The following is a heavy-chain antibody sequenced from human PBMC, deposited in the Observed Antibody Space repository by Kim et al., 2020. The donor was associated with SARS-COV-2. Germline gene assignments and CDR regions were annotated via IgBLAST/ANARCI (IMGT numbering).Heavy chain of an antibody. J-gene: IGHJ4*02. CDR2: IWYDGSNK. CDR3: ARGRTMTNKGLDY. D-gene: IGHD4-17*01. V-gene: IGHV3-33*01. Sequence: GGSLRLSCAASGFTFSSYGMHWVRQAPGKGLEWVAVIWYDGSNKFHADSVKGRFTISRDNSKNTLYLQMNSLRAEDTAIYSCARGRTMTNKGLDYWGQGT. CDR1: GFTFSSYG.